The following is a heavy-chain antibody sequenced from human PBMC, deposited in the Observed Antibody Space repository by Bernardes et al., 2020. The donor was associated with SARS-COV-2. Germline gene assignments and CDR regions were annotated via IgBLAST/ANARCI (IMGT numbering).Heavy chain of an antibody. J-gene: IGHJ4*02. D-gene: IGHD5-12*01. CDR3: VRGPNTGYGRFEF. V-gene: IGHV3-74*01. Sequence: GVSLRLLCAASGFSYNSYWMHWVRQAPGKGLVWVSRINGGGSTTTYADSVTGRFTISRDNAKGTLYLQMNSLRAEDTAVYYCVRGPNTGYGRFEFWGQGTLVTVSS. CDR1: GFSYNSYW. CDR2: INGGGSTT.